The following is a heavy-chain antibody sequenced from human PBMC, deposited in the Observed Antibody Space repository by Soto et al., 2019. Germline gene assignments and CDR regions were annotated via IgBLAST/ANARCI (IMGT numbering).Heavy chain of an antibody. CDR1: GFTFSSYG. CDR3: AREAYYDSSGYYPHDAFDI. V-gene: IGHV3-33*01. CDR2: IWYDGSNK. Sequence: PGGSLRLSCAASGFTFSSYGMHWVRQAPRKGLEGVAVIWYDGSNKYYADSVKGRFTISRDNSKNKLYLQMNSLRAEDTAVYYCAREAYYDSSGYYPHDAFDIWGQGTMVTVSS. J-gene: IGHJ3*02. D-gene: IGHD3-22*01.